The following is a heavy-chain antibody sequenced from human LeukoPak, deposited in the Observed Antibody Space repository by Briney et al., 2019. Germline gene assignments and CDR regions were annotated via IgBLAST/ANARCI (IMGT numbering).Heavy chain of an antibody. CDR1: GFTFSSYW. CDR3: AKTMVVTANPRAFDI. J-gene: IGHJ3*02. CDR2: ISGRSSST. Sequence: AGGSLRLSCAASGFTFSSYWMSWVRQAPGKGLEWVSGISGRSSSTYYADSVRGRFTISRDNSKNTLYLQMNSLRAEDTAVYYCAKTMVVTANPRAFDIWGQGTMVTVSS. V-gene: IGHV3-23*01. D-gene: IGHD2-21*02.